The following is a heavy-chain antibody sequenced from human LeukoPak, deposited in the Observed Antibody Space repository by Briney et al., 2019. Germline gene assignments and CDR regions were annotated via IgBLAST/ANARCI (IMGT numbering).Heavy chain of an antibody. CDR2: ISYDGSNK. D-gene: IGHD6-19*01. CDR3: ARDLNSSGWYSLIGAFDT. Sequence: GRSLRLSCAASGFTFSSYAMHWVRQAPGKGLEWVAVISYDGSNKYYADSVKGRFTISRDNSKNTLYLQMNSLRAEDTAVYYCARDLNSSGWYSLIGAFDTWGQGTMVTVSS. CDR1: GFTFSSYA. V-gene: IGHV3-30-3*01. J-gene: IGHJ3*02.